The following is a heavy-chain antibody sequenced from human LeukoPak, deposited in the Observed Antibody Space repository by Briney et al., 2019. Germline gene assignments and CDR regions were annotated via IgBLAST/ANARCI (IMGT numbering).Heavy chain of an antibody. J-gene: IGHJ4*02. CDR3: ARDVGSWLGYDY. D-gene: IGHD6-19*01. CDR2: INPNSGGT. CDR1: GYTFTGYY. Sequence: ASVRVSCKASGYTFTGYYMHWVRQAPGQGLEWMGWINPNSGGTNYAQKFQGWVTMTRDTSISTAYMELSRLRSDDTAVYYCARDVGSWLGYDYWGQGTLVTASS. V-gene: IGHV1-2*04.